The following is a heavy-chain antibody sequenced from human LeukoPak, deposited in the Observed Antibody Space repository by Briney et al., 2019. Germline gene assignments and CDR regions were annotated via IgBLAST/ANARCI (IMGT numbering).Heavy chain of an antibody. J-gene: IGHJ5*02. D-gene: IGHD3-3*01. V-gene: IGHV3-43*02. CDR3: AKAAEGGVVINWFDP. CDR2: ISGDGGST. Sequence: GGSLRLSCAASGFTFDDYAMHWVRQAPGKGLEWVSLISGDGGSTYYADSVKGRFTISRDNSKNSLYLQMNSLRTEDTALYYCAKAAEGGVVINWFDPWGQGTLVTVSP. CDR1: GFTFDDYA.